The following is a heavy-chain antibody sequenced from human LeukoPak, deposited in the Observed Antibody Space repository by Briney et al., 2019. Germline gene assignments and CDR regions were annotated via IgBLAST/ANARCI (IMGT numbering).Heavy chain of an antibody. CDR3: ARVVGPQWLFDY. CDR2: MNPNSGNT. V-gene: IGHV1-8*02. CDR1: GGTFSSYA. D-gene: IGHD2-15*01. J-gene: IGHJ4*02. Sequence: EASVKVSCKASGGTFSSYAISWVRQAPGQGLEWMGWMNPNSGNTGYAQKFQGRVTMTRNTSISTAYMELSSLRSEDTAVYYCARVVGPQWLFDYWGQGTLVTVSS.